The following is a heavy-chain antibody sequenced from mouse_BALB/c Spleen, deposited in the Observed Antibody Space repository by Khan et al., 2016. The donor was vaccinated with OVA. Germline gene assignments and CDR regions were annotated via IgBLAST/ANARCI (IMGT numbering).Heavy chain of an antibody. CDR3: ARDGSRYNYAMDY. J-gene: IGHJ4*01. Sequence: EVQLQESGPGLVKPSQSLSLTCTVTGYSITSDYAWNWIRQFPGNKLEWMGYISSSGSTNNNPALKSRISITRDTSKNQFFLQLNSVTTEDTATYYCARDGSRYNYAMDYWGQGTSVTVSS. V-gene: IGHV3-2*02. CDR2: ISSSGST. CDR1: GYSITSDYA. D-gene: IGHD2-3*01.